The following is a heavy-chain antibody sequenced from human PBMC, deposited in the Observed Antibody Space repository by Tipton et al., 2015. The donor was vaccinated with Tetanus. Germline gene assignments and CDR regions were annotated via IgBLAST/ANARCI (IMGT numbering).Heavy chain of an antibody. CDR2: IYSGGST. V-gene: IGHV3-53*01. J-gene: IGHJ6*02. Sequence: SLRLSCAASGFTVSSNYMSWVRQAPGKGLEWVSVIYSGGSTYYADSGKGRFTISRDNSKNTLYLQMNSLRAEDTAVYYCAGDKPYCSGGSCYLESYYYYGMDVWGQGTTVTVSS. CDR3: AGDKPYCSGGSCYLESYYYYGMDV. CDR1: GFTVSSNY. D-gene: IGHD2-15*01.